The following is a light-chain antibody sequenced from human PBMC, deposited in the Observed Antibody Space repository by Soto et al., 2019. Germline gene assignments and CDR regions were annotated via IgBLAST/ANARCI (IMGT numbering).Light chain of an antibody. CDR2: EVT. V-gene: IGLV2-14*01. CDR3: SSYTNINTRACV. Sequence: QSALTQPASVSGSPGQSITISCTGTSGDIGSYNRVSWYQQHPGKAPKHIIYEVTDRPSGVSNRFSGSKSGNTSSLTISGLKAEDEAEYYCSSYTNINTRACVFGTGTKLTVL. J-gene: IGLJ1*01. CDR1: SGDIGSYNR.